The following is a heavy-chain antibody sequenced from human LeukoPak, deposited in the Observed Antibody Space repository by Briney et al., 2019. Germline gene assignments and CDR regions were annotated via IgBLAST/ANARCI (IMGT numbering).Heavy chain of an antibody. J-gene: IGHJ4*02. CDR2: SDPNSGAT. Sequence: ASVKASCKASGYSFTSYYIHWLRQAPGQGFEWLGWSDPNSGATKYEHFQGRVTMTTDTSMRTAYMELRSLRYDDTAVYYCARANSYDDKGYSPELEYWGQGSLVTVSS. CDR1: GYSFTSYY. V-gene: IGHV1-2*02. CDR3: ARANSYDDKGYSPELEY. D-gene: IGHD1-1*01.